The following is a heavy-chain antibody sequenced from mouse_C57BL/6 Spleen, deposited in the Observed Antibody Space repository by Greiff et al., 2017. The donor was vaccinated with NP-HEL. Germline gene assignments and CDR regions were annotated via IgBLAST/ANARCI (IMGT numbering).Heavy chain of an antibody. Sequence: EVQRVESGGDLVKPGGSLKLSCAASGFTFSSYGMSWVRQTPDKRLEWVATISSGGSYTYYPDSVKGRFTISRDNAKNTLYLQMSSLKSEDTAMYYCARDGYYDYYAMDYWGQGTSVTVSS. V-gene: IGHV5-6*01. J-gene: IGHJ4*01. CDR2: ISSGGSYT. D-gene: IGHD2-3*01. CDR3: ARDGYYDYYAMDY. CDR1: GFTFSSYG.